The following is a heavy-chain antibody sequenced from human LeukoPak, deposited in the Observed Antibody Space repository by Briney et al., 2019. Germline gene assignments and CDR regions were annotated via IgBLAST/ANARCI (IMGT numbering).Heavy chain of an antibody. V-gene: IGHV1-24*01. CDR1: GYTLTELS. CDR2: FDPEDGET. J-gene: IGHJ4*02. D-gene: IGHD7-27*01. Sequence: ASVKVSCKLSGYTLTELSMHWVRQAPGKGLEWMGGFDPEDGETIYAQKFQGRVTMTEDTSTDTAYMELSSLRSEDTAVYYCARGGQEANWGSTRYWGQGTLVTVSS. CDR3: ARGGQEANWGSTRY.